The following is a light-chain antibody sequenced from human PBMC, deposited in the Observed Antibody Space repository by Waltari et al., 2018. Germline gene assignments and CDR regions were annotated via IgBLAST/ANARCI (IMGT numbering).Light chain of an antibody. CDR1: SSDVGDYNY. CDR2: DVT. V-gene: IGLV2-11*01. CDR3: CSYAGSYSFV. J-gene: IGLJ2*01. Sequence: QSALTQPRSVSGSPGQSVTISCTGTSSDVGDYNYVAWYQQHPDKAPKLMIYDVTKRPSGVPDRYSGSESGNTASLTIAGLQAEDEADYYCCSYAGSYSFVFGGGTKLTVL.